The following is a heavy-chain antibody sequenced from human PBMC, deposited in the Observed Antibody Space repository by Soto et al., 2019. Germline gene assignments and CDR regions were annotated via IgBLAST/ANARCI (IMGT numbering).Heavy chain of an antibody. CDR2: ISVYNGNT. CDR1: GYTFTSYG. J-gene: IGHJ4*02. Sequence: ASVKVSCKASGYTFTSYGISWVRQAPGQGLEWKGWISVYNGNTNYAQILQGRVTMTTDTSTSTAYMELRSLRSDDTAVYYCARVYDFWSGYSNPFDYWGQGTLVTVSS. CDR3: ARVYDFWSGYSNPFDY. D-gene: IGHD3-3*01. V-gene: IGHV1-18*01.